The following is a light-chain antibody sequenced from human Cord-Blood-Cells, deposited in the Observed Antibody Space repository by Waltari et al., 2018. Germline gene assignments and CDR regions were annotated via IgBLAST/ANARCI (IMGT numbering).Light chain of an antibody. Sequence: DIQMTQSPSSLSASVGDRVTITCRASQSISSYLNWYQQKPGTAPKLLIYAASSLQSGDPSRFSGSGSGTDFTLTISSLQPEDFATYYCQQSYSTPYSFGQGTKLEIK. CDR1: QSISSY. CDR3: QQSYSTPYS. V-gene: IGKV1-39*01. J-gene: IGKJ2*03. CDR2: AAS.